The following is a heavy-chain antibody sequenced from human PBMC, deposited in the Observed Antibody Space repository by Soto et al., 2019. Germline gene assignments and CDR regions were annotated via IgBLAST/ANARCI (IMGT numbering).Heavy chain of an antibody. CDR2: INAGNGNT. D-gene: IGHD3-10*01. CDR1: GYTFTSYA. J-gene: IGHJ4*02. Sequence: QVQLVQSGAEVKKPGASVQVSCKASGYTFTSYAMHWVRQAPGQRLEWMGWINAGNGNTKYSKKFQGRVTITRDTSASTAYMELSSLRSEDTAVYYCARDRAVGSNFDYWGQGTLVTDSS. V-gene: IGHV1-3*01. CDR3: ARDRAVGSNFDY.